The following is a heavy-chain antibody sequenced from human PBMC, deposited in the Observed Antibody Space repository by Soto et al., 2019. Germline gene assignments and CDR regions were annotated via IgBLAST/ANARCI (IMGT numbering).Heavy chain of an antibody. CDR3: ATWHEREHAYDV. Sequence: RLSCAASGLTVSGKKYVAWVRQAPGKGLEWVSALYDVDGSFYADSVKGRFTTSSDSSKTTVYLQMNGLRPDDTAVYYCATWHEREHAYDVWGQGTTVTVS. J-gene: IGHJ3*01. D-gene: IGHD1-1*01. CDR1: GLTVSGKKY. V-gene: IGHV3-53*01. CDR2: LYDVDGS.